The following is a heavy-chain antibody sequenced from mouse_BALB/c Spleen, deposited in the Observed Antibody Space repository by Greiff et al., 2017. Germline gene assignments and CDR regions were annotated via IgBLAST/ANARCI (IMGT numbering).Heavy chain of an antibody. J-gene: IGHJ3*01. CDR1: GFTFSNYW. Sequence: EVQGVESGGGLVQPGGSMKLSCVASGFTFSNYWMNWVRQSPEKGLEWVAEIRLKSNNYATHYAESVKGRFTISRDDSKSSVYLQMNNLRAEDTGIYYCTAPFAYWGQGTLVTVSA. CDR2: IRLKSNNYAT. V-gene: IGHV6-6*02. CDR3: TAPFAY.